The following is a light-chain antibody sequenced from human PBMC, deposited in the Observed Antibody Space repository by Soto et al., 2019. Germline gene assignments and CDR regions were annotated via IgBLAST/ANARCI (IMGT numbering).Light chain of an antibody. CDR2: AAS. CDR1: RSFASSY. V-gene: IGKV3-20*01. Sequence: EIVLTQSPVTLSLSPGERATLSCRASRSFASSYLGWYQQKPGQAPRLLIYAASTGATGIPDRFSGSGSATDFTLTISRLEPEDSAVYYCQHYDSSPPYTFGPGTKLEIK. J-gene: IGKJ2*01. CDR3: QHYDSSPPYT.